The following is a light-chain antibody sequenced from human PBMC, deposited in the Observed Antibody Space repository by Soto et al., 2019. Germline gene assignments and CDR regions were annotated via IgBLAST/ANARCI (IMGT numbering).Light chain of an antibody. CDR2: RNN. Sequence: QSVLAQPPSASGTPCRWVTIYYSGSSSNIGSNYVYWYQQLPGTAPKLLIYRNNQRPSGVPDRFSGAKSGTSASLAISGLWSEDEADCYCAAWDDSLSAPYVAGPGTKVTVL. CDR3: AAWDDSLSAPYV. CDR1: SSNIGSNY. V-gene: IGLV1-47*03. J-gene: IGLJ1*01.